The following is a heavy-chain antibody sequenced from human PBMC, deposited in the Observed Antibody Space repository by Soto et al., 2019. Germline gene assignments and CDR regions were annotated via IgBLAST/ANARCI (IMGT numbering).Heavy chain of an antibody. V-gene: IGHV3-33*01. D-gene: IGHD4-17*01. CDR2: IWYDGSNK. Sequence: VQLVESGGGVVQPGRSLRLSCAASGFTFSSYGMHWVRQAPGKGLEWVAVIWYDGSNKYYADSVKGRFTISRDNSKNTLYLQMNSLRAEDTAVYYCARDFRYGDSDYWGQGTLVTVSS. J-gene: IGHJ4*02. CDR1: GFTFSSYG. CDR3: ARDFRYGDSDY.